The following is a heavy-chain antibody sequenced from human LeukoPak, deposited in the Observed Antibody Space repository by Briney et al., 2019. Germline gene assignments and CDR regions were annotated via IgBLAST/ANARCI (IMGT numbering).Heavy chain of an antibody. V-gene: IGHV3-30*02. J-gene: IGHJ4*02. Sequence: GGSLRLSCAASGFTFNSYGMPWVRQAPGKGLDWVAFIRYDGSIKHYADSVKGRFTISRDNSRNTLYLQMNNLRADDTAVYYCAKDQGEAVVPRRFDYWGQGTLVIVSS. CDR3: AKDQGEAVVPRRFDY. CDR2: IRYDGSIK. CDR1: GFTFNSYG. D-gene: IGHD4-23*01.